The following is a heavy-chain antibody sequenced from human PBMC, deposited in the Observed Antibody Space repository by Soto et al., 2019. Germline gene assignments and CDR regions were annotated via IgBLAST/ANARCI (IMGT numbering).Heavy chain of an antibody. D-gene: IGHD4-17*01. CDR3: AHRTGYGALFDY. J-gene: IGHJ4*02. CDR2: IYWDDDK. Sequence: QITLKESGPTLVKPTQTLTLTCTFSGFSLSTSGVSVGWVRQPPGRALEWLALIYWDDDKHYSPSLKSRLTITKDPPNNPVVLTMTNMDPVDTATYYCAHRTGYGALFDYWGQGTLVTVSS. CDR1: GFSLSTSGVS. V-gene: IGHV2-5*02.